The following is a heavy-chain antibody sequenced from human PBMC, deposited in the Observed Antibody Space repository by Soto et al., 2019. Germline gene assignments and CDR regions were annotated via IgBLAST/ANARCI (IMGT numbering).Heavy chain of an antibody. J-gene: IGHJ3*02. D-gene: IGHD1-26*01. CDR1: GYTFTSYA. V-gene: IGHV1-3*01. CDR2: INAGNGNT. Sequence: ASVKVSCKASGYTFTSYAMHWVRQAPGQRLEWMGWINAGNGNTKYSQKFQGRVTITRDTSASTAYMELSSLRSGDTAVYYCARAAYWELAFDIWGQGTMVTVSS. CDR3: ARAAYWELAFDI.